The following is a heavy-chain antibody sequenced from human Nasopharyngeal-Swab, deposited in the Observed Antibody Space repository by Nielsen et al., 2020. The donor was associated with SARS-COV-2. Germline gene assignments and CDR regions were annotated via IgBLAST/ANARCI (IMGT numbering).Heavy chain of an antibody. CDR1: GGSISSSSYY. D-gene: IGHD2-15*01. CDR2: IYNSGST. V-gene: IGHV4-39*07. CDR3: ARDWGGGSRNWLDL. Sequence: SETLSLTCTVSGGSISSSSYYWGWIRQPPGKGLEWIWSIYNSGSTYYNPSITSRVTISVETSKNQFSLKRSSVTAADTAVYYCARDWGGGSRNWLDLWGQGTLVTVSS. J-gene: IGHJ5*02.